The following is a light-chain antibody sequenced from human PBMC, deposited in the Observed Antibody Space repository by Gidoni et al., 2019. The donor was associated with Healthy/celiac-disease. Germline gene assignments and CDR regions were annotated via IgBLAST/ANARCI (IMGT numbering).Light chain of an antibody. CDR1: QSVSGSY. V-gene: IGKV3-20*01. CDR2: GAS. J-gene: IGKJ1*01. CDR3: QQYGSSPWT. Sequence: EIVLTQSPGTLSLSPGERATLSCRASQSVSGSYLAWYQQKPGQAPRLLIYGASSRATGIPDRFSGSGSGTDFTLTISRLEPEDFAVYYCQQYGSSPWTFGQGTKVELK.